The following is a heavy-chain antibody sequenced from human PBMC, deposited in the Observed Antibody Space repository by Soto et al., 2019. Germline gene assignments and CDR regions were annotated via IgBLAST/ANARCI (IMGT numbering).Heavy chain of an antibody. CDR3: ARGLVRCSSGCPSLDY. V-gene: IGHV1-69*13. J-gene: IGHJ4*02. Sequence: SVKVSCKASGGTFGSYAISWVRQAPGQGLEWMGGIIPIFGTANYAQKFQGRVTITADESTSTAYMELSSLRSEDTAVYYCARGLVRCSSGCPSLDYWGQGTLVTVSS. CDR2: IIPIFGTA. D-gene: IGHD6-19*01. CDR1: GGTFGSYA.